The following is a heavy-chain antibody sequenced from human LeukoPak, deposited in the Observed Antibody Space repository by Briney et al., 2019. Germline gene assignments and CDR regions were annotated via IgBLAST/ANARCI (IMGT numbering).Heavy chain of an antibody. Sequence: GASVKVSCKASGYTFTSYGISWVRQAPGQGLEWMGWISAYNGNTNYAQKLQGRVTMTTDTSTSTAYMELRSLRSDDTAVYYCAREAATLDGSGRQHYGMDVWGQGTTVTVSS. D-gene: IGHD3-10*01. V-gene: IGHV1-18*01. CDR1: GYTFTSYG. J-gene: IGHJ6*02. CDR2: ISAYNGNT. CDR3: AREAATLDGSGRQHYGMDV.